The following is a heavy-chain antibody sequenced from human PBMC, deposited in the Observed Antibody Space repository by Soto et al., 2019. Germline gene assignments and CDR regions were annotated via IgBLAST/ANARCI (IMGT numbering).Heavy chain of an antibody. Sequence: ASVKVSCKASGGTFSSYAISWVRQAPGQGLEWMGGIIPIFGTANYAQKFQGRVTITADESTSTAYMELSSLRSEDTAVYYCARMPKLNYYYYGMDVWGQGTTVTVSS. CDR3: ARMPKLNYYYYGMDV. CDR2: IIPIFGTA. J-gene: IGHJ6*02. V-gene: IGHV1-69*13. CDR1: GGTFSSYA. D-gene: IGHD1-26*01.